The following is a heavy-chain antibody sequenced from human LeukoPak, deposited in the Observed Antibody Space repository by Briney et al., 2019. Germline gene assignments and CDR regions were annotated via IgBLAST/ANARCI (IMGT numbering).Heavy chain of an antibody. Sequence: PGGSLRLSCTASGFPFYSYWMTWVRQTPGKGLEWVANIRHDGSTKYYVDSVEGRFTISRDNAMNSLYLQMDSLRVEGTAIYYCARSVPYGTTWYGRSDCWGQGTQVTVSS. J-gene: IGHJ4*02. D-gene: IGHD6-13*01. CDR3: ARSVPYGTTWYGRSDC. CDR1: GFPFYSYW. CDR2: IRHDGSTK. V-gene: IGHV3-7*03.